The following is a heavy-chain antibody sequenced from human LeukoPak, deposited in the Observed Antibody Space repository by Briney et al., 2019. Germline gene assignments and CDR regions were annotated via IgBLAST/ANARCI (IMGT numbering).Heavy chain of an antibody. D-gene: IGHD6-19*01. CDR3: ARDVSSGLPLGFLDY. CDR2: INPSGGST. V-gene: IGHV1-46*01. CDR1: GYTFTSYY. Sequence: ASVKVSCKASGYTFTSYYMHWVRQAPGQGLEWMGIINPSGGSTSYAQKFQGRVTMTRDTSTSTVYMELSSLRSEDTAVYYCARDVSSGLPLGFLDYWGREPWSPSPQ. J-gene: IGHJ4*02.